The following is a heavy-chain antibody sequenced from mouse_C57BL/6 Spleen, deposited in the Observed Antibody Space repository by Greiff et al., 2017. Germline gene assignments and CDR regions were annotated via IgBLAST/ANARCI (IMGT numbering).Heavy chain of an antibody. CDR2: ISYSGST. D-gene: IGHD2-5*01. V-gene: IGHV3-8*01. Sequence: EVKLQESGPGLAKPSQTLSLTCSVTGYSITSDYWNWIRKFPGNKLEYMGYISYSGSTYYNPSLKSRISITRDTSKNQYYLQLNSGTTEDTATYYCARRGYYSNYVEGYFDYWGQGTTLTVAS. J-gene: IGHJ2*01. CDR3: ARRGYYSNYVEGYFDY. CDR1: GYSITSDY.